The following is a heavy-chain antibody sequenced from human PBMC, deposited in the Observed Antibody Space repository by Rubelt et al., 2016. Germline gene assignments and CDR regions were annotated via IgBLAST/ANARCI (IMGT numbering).Heavy chain of an antibody. D-gene: IGHD6-6*01. CDR3: ARSWALTARKEAFDI. V-gene: IGHV4-4*07. CDR2: IYNSGRP. J-gene: IGHJ4*02. CDR1: GGSISSYY. Sequence: QVQLQESGPGLVKPSETLSLTCTVSGGSISSYYWSWIRQPAGRGQEWIGSIYNSGRPNYNPSLTHRVNMSVDTSKNQSLCKRGSVTAAETAVYYCARSWALTARKEAFDIWGQGTLVIVS.